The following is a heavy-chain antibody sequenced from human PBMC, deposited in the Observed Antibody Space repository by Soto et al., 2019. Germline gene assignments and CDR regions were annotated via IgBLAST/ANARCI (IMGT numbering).Heavy chain of an antibody. J-gene: IGHJ4*02. V-gene: IGHV4-31*03. CDR2: IYYSGST. Sequence: QVQLQESGPGLVKPSQTLSLTCTVSGGSISSGGYYWSWIRQHPGKGLEWIGYIYYSGSTYYNPSLKSRVTTSVDTSKNQFSLKLSSVTAADTAVYYCARGGLLWFGELLAQPYYFDYWGQGTLVTVSS. D-gene: IGHD3-10*01. CDR3: ARGGLLWFGELLAQPYYFDY. CDR1: GGSISSGGYY.